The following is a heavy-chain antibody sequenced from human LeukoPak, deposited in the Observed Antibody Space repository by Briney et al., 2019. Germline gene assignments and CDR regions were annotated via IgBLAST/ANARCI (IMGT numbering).Heavy chain of an antibody. D-gene: IGHD3-10*01. V-gene: IGHV5-51*01. J-gene: IGHJ4*02. Sequence: GSLKISCKGSGYSFTSYWIGWVRQMPGKGLEWMGIIYPGDSDTRYSPSFQGQVTISADKSISTAYLQWSSLKASDTAMYYCARTSALGWFGESHTYFDYWGQGTLVTVSS. CDR1: GYSFTSYW. CDR3: ARTSALGWFGESHTYFDY. CDR2: IYPGDSDT.